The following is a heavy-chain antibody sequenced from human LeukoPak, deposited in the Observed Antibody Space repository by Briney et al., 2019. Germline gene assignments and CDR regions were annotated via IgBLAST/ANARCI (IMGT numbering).Heavy chain of an antibody. CDR3: AKEMPSQQVSTTPPFDY. Sequence: PGGSLRLSCAASGFTFSSYSMSWVRQAPGKGLEWVAAISGTGAFTYYADFAKGRFTISRDRSTSTLDLQMNSLRADDTALYYCAKEMPSQQVSTTPPFDYWGQGTPVTVSS. D-gene: IGHD2/OR15-2a*01. V-gene: IGHV3-23*01. CDR2: ISGTGAFT. J-gene: IGHJ4*02. CDR1: GFTFSSYS.